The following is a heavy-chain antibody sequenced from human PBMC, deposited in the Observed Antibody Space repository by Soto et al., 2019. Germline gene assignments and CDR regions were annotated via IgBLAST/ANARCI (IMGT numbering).Heavy chain of an antibody. Sequence: GGSLRLSCAASGFTVISNYMSWVRQAPGKGLEWVSLIYRGGNTYYADSVKGRFTISRDNSKNTLYLQMNSLRAEDTAVYYCARGADSSGYIYDDWGQGTLVTVSS. J-gene: IGHJ4*02. CDR2: IYRGGNT. D-gene: IGHD3-22*01. V-gene: IGHV3-53*01. CDR1: GFTVISNY. CDR3: ARGADSSGYIYDD.